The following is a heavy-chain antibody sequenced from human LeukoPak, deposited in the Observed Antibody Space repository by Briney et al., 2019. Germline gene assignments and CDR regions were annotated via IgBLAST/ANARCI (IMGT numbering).Heavy chain of an antibody. J-gene: IGHJ4*02. CDR3: ARLYGDYDQREY. D-gene: IGHD4-17*01. Sequence: SETLSLTCTVSGGSISSGDYYWSWIRQPPGKGLEWIGYIYYSGSTYYNPSLKSRVTISVDTSKNQFSLKLSSVTAADTAVYYCARLYGDYDQREYWGQGTLVTVSS. CDR2: IYYSGST. V-gene: IGHV4-30-4*01. CDR1: GGSISSGDYY.